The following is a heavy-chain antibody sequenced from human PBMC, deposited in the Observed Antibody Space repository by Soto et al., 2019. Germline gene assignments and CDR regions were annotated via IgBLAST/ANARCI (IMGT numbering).Heavy chain of an antibody. Sequence: SEKLSLTCTGSGGSMSSYYWIGCRQPPGKGLEWIGYIYYSGSTNYNPSLKSRVTISVDTSKNQFSLKLSSVTAADTAVYYCARDLWFGELSFYGMDVWGQGTTVT. CDR1: GGSMSSYY. CDR2: IYYSGST. V-gene: IGHV4-59*01. J-gene: IGHJ6*02. D-gene: IGHD3-10*01. CDR3: ARDLWFGELSFYGMDV.